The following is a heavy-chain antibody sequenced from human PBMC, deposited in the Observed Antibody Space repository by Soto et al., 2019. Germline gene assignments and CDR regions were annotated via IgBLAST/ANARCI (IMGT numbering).Heavy chain of an antibody. CDR2: IYYSGST. CDR3: ARARYCSSTSCYDSTPYFDY. V-gene: IGHV4-59*12. CDR1: GGSISSYY. Sequence: QVQLQESGPGLVKPSETLSLTCTVSGGSISSYYWSWIRQPPGKGLEWIGYIYYSGSTNYNPSLKSRVIISVDTSKNQFSRKLSSVTDADTAVYYCARARYCSSTSCYDSTPYFDYWGQETLVTVSS. D-gene: IGHD2-2*01. J-gene: IGHJ4*02.